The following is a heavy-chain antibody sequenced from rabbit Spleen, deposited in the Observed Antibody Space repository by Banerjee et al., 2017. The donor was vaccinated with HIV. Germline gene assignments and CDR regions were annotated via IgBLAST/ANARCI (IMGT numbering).Heavy chain of an antibody. CDR3: AREVIGDAYFDL. CDR2: IYTGNGNT. V-gene: IGHV1S45*01. Sequence: QEQLVESGGGLVQPGASLTLTCTASGFSFSSSYDMCWVRQAPGKGLEWIACIYTGNGNTYYASWAKGRFTVSKTSSTTVTLQMTSLTVADTATYFCAREVIGDAYFDLWGPGTLVTVS. CDR1: GFSFSSSYD. J-gene: IGHJ4*01. D-gene: IGHD4-2*01.